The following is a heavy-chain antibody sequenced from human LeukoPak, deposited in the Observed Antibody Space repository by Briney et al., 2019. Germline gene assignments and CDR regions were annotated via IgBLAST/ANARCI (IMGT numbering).Heavy chain of an antibody. CDR3: ARGYSSTMMATIIDY. V-gene: IGHV4-59*01. J-gene: IGHJ4*02. CDR2: IYSSGST. D-gene: IGHD5-24*01. CDR1: GGSISRYY. Sequence: SETLSLTCTVSGGSISRYYWSWIRQPPGKGLECIGYIYSSGSTNYNPSLKSRVTISVDTSKNQFSLKLSSVTAADTAVYYCARGYSSTMMATIIDYWGQGTLVTVSS.